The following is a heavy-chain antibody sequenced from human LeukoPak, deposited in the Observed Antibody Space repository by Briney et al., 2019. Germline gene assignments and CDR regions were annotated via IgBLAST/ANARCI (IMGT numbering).Heavy chain of an antibody. CDR3: AKLDRYYGSGSYSDY. V-gene: IGHV3-23*01. CDR1: GFTFSSYA. J-gene: IGHJ4*02. CDR2: ISGSGGST. Sequence: GGSLRLSCAASGFTFSSYAMSWVRQAPGKGLEWVSAISGSGGSTYYADSVKGRFTISRDNSKNTLYLQMNSLRAEDTAVYYCAKLDRYYGSGSYSDYWGQGTLVTVSS. D-gene: IGHD3-10*01.